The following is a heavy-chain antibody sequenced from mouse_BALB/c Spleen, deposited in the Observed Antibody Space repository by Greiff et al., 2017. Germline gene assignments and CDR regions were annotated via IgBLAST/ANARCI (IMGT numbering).Heavy chain of an antibody. J-gene: IGHJ4*01. CDR3: NAWEVYYGSAMDY. CDR1: GFNIKDYY. Sequence: EVKLQESGAELVRSGASVKLSCTASGFNIKDYYMHWVKQRPEQGLEWIGWIDPENGDTEYAPKFQGKATMTADTSSNTAYLQLSSLTSEDTAVYYGNAWEVYYGSAMDYWGQGTSVTVSS. V-gene: IGHV14-4*02. D-gene: IGHD1-1*01. CDR2: IDPENGDT.